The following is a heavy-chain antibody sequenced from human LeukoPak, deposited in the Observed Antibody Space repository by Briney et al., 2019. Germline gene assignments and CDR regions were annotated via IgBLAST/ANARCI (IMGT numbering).Heavy chain of an antibody. CDR2: INHSGST. CDR1: GGSFSGYY. CDR3: ARGHYDYIWGSYREPLFDY. Sequence: PSETLSLTCAVYGGSFSGYYWSWIRQPPGKGLEWIGEINHSGSTNYNPSLKSRVTISVDTSKNQFSLKLSSVTAADTAVYYCARGHYDYIWGSYREPLFDYWGQGTLVTVSS. V-gene: IGHV4-34*01. J-gene: IGHJ4*02. D-gene: IGHD3-16*02.